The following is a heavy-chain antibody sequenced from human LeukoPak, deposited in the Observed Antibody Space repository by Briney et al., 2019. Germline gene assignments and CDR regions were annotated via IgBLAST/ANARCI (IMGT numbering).Heavy chain of an antibody. CDR1: GGSFSGYY. J-gene: IGHJ5*02. Sequence: KPSETLSLTCAVYGGSFSGYYWSWIRQPPGKGLEWIGEINHSGSTNYNPSLKSRVTISVDTSKNQFSLKLSSVTAADTAVYYCARMNYYYGSGSYHNWFDPWGQGTLVTVSS. CDR2: INHSGST. V-gene: IGHV4-34*01. D-gene: IGHD3-10*01. CDR3: ARMNYYYGSGSYHNWFDP.